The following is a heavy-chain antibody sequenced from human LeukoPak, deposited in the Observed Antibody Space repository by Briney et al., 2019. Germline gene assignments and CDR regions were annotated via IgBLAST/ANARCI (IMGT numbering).Heavy chain of an antibody. CDR3: ARVPAIIVGATRLGYYFDY. CDR2: IDYSGST. J-gene: IGHJ4*02. D-gene: IGHD1-26*01. CDR1: GGSISSSSYY. Sequence: SETLSLTCTVSGGSISSSSYYWGWIRQPPGKGLEWIGSIDYSGSTYYNPSLKSRVTISVDTSKNQFSLKLSSVTAADTAVYYCARVPAIIVGATRLGYYFDYWGQGTLVTVSS. V-gene: IGHV4-39*07.